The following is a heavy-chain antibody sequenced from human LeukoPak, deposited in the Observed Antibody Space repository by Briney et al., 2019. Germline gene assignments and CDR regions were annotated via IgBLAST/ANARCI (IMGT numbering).Heavy chain of an antibody. Sequence: PGGSLRLSXAASGFTFDDYTTHWVRQAPGKGLEWVSLISWDGGSTYYADSVKGRFTISRDNSKNSLYLQMNSLRTEDTALYYCAKETEIGYYFDYWGQGTLVTVSS. D-gene: IGHD1-1*01. CDR3: AKETEIGYYFDY. V-gene: IGHV3-43*01. J-gene: IGHJ4*02. CDR2: ISWDGGST. CDR1: GFTFDDYT.